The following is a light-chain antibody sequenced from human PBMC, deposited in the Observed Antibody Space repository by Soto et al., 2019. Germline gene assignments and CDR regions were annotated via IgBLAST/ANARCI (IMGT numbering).Light chain of an antibody. V-gene: IGLV2-14*01. CDR3: SSYTSSSTLV. CDR1: SSDVGGYNY. J-gene: IGLJ2*01. Sequence: QSVLTQPASVSGSPGQSITLSCTGTSSDVGGYNYVSWYQQHPGKAPKLLIYDVNNRPSGVSNRFSGSKSGNTASLTISGLQAENESDYYCSSYTSSSTLVFGGGTKVTVL. CDR2: DVN.